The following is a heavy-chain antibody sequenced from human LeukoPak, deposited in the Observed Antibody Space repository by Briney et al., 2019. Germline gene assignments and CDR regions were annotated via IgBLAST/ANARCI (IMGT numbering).Heavy chain of an antibody. CDR2: IYYSGST. CDR3: ASPSRYYSGSPPPFDY. Sequence: SETLSLACTVSGGSISSYYWSWIRQPPGKGLEWIGYIYYSGSTDYNPSLKSRVTISVDTSKNQFSLKLSSVTAADTAVYYCASPSRYYSGSPPPFDYWGQGTLVTVSS. CDR1: GGSISSYY. J-gene: IGHJ4*02. V-gene: IGHV4-59*01. D-gene: IGHD3-22*01.